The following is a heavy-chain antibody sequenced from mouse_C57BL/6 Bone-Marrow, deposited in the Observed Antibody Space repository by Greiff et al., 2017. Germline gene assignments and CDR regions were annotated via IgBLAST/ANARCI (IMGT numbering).Heavy chain of an antibody. V-gene: IGHV1-82*01. Sequence: QESGPELVKPGASVKISCKASGYAFSSSWMNWVKQRPGKGLEWIGRIYPGDGDNNYKGKFKGKATLTADKSSSTAYMQLSSLTPEDSAVYFCAKGSRFAYWGQGTLVTVSA. CDR3: AKGSRFAY. D-gene: IGHD3-3*01. J-gene: IGHJ3*01. CDR1: GYAFSSSW. CDR2: IYPGDGDN.